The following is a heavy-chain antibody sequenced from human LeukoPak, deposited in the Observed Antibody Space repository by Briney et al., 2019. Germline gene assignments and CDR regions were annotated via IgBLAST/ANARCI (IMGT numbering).Heavy chain of an antibody. D-gene: IGHD6-25*01. J-gene: IGHJ3*02. CDR1: GGSISGGGYS. Sequence: ASETLSLTCTVSGGSISGGGYSWSWIRQPAGKGLEWIGRAYTSGNTTYNPSLKSRVTMSVDTSKNQFSLKLSSVTAADTAVYYCARSDGRRAFDIWGQGTMVTVSS. CDR3: ARSDGRRAFDI. CDR2: AYTSGNT. V-gene: IGHV4-61*02.